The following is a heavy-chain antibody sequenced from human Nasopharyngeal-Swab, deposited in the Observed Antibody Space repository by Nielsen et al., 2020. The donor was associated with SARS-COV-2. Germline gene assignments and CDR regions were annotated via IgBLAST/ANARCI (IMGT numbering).Heavy chain of an antibody. V-gene: IGHV3-7*01. CDR2: IKQDGSEK. CDR1: GFTFSRYW. J-gene: IGHJ3*02. D-gene: IGHD3-9*01. Sequence: GGSLRLSCAASGFTFSRYWMSWVRQAPGKGLEWVANIKQDGSEKYYVDSVKGRFSISRDNAKNSLFLQMNSLRAEDTAVYYCARDLALYDILTGYTDAFDIWGRGTMVTVSS. CDR3: ARDLALYDILTGYTDAFDI.